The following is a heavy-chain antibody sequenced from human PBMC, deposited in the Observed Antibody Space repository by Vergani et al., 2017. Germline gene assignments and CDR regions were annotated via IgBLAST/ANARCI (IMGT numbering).Heavy chain of an antibody. V-gene: IGHV4-39*07. CDR1: GGSISSSSYY. Sequence: QLQLQESGPGLVKPSETLSLTCTVSGGSISSSSYYWGWIRQPPGKGLEWIGSIYYSGSTNYNPSLKSRVTMSVDTSKNQFSLKLSSVTAAYTAVYYCARMRDIVVVPAAIPNDAFDIWGQGTMVTVSS. D-gene: IGHD2-2*02. CDR2: IYYSGST. CDR3: ARMRDIVVVPAAIPNDAFDI. J-gene: IGHJ3*02.